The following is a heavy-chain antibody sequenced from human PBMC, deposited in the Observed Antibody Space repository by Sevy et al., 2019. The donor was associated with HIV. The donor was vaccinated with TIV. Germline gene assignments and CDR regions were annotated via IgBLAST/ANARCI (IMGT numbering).Heavy chain of an antibody. CDR2: TNPSGGST. CDR1: GYTITSYY. J-gene: IGHJ4*02. V-gene: IGHV1-46*03. D-gene: IGHD3-22*01. CDR3: ARDPLYYDSILDY. Sequence: ASVKVSCKASGYTITSYYMHWVRQAPGQGLEWMGITNPSGGSTSYAQKFQGRVTMTRDTSTSTVYMELSSLRSEDTAVYYRARDPLYYDSILDYWGQGTLVTVSS.